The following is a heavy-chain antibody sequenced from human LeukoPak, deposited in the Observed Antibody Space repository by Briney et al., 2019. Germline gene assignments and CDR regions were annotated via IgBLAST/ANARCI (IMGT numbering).Heavy chain of an antibody. Sequence: TSETLSLTCTVSGGSISSSSYYWGWIRQPPGKGLEWIGSIYYSGSTYYNPSLKSRVTISVDTSKNQFSLKLSSVTAADTAVYYCASRITKFERGPAAPFDPSGQGTLVAVSS. J-gene: IGHJ5*02. CDR2: IYYSGST. D-gene: IGHD3-9*01. V-gene: IGHV4-39*01. CDR1: GGSISSSSYY. CDR3: ASRITKFERGPAAPFDP.